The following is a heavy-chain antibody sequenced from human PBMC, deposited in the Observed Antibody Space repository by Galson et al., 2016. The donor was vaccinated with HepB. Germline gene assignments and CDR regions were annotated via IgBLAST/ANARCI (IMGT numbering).Heavy chain of an antibody. Sequence: SLRLSCAASGFTVSDCGMHWVRQAPGKGLEWVAMISYDDNKYYLDSVKGRFTISRDSSRNTLYLQVDSLTVDDTALYYCTKDLNSCAWYNYFDPWGHGTLVTVSS. CDR1: GFTVSDCG. D-gene: IGHD3-22*01. CDR3: TKDLNSCAWYNYFDP. CDR2: ISYDDNK. V-gene: IGHV3-30*18. J-gene: IGHJ5*02.